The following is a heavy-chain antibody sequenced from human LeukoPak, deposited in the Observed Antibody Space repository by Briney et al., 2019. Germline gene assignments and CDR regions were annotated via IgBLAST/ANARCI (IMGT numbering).Heavy chain of an antibody. CDR2: IYYSGST. CDR1: GGSISIYY. V-gene: IGHV4-59*01. D-gene: IGHD1-1*01. Sequence: PSETLSLTCTVSGGSISIYYWSWIRQPPGKGLEWIGYIYYSGSTNYNPSLKSRVTISVDTSKNQFSLKLSSVTAADTAVYYCARDRYAFDIWGQGTMVTVSS. CDR3: ARDRYAFDI. J-gene: IGHJ3*02.